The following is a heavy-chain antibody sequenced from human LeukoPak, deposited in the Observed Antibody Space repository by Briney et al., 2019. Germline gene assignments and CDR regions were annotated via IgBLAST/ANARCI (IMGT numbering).Heavy chain of an antibody. Sequence: GSLRLSRAASGFTVSSNYMSWVRQAPGKGLEWVSVIYSGGSTYYADSVKGRFTISRDNSKNTLYLQTNSLRAEDTAVYYCASVLAGGSYAFDYWGQGTLVTVSS. D-gene: IGHD1-26*01. CDR2: IYSGGST. J-gene: IGHJ4*02. CDR1: GFTVSSNY. V-gene: IGHV3-66*01. CDR3: ASVLAGGSYAFDY.